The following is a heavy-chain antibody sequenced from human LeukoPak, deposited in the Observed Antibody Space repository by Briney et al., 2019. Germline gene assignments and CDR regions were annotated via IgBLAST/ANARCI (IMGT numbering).Heavy chain of an antibody. D-gene: IGHD2-2*01. J-gene: IGHJ1*01. V-gene: IGHV3-23*01. CDR3: AKDWAAGMPIAEYFQH. CDR1: GFTFSSYA. CDR2: ISGSGGST. Sequence: PGGSLRLSCAASGFTFSSYAMSWVRQAPGKGLEWVSAISGSGGSTYYADSVKGRFTISRDNSKNTLYLQMNSLRAEDTAVYYCAKDWAAGMPIAEYFQHWGQGTLVTVSS.